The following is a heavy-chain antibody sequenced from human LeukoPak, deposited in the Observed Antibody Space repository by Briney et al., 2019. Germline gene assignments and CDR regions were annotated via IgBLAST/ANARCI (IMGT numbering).Heavy chain of an antibody. V-gene: IGHV4-4*07. D-gene: IGHD3-22*01. J-gene: IGHJ4*02. CDR2: IYTSGST. CDR3: ARDHYYDSSTFDY. Sequence: PSETLSLTCTVSGGSISSYYWSWLRQPAGKGLEWVGRIYTSGSTNYNPSLKSRVTMSVDTSKNQFSLKLSSVTAADTAVYYCARDHYYDSSTFDYWGQGTLVTVSS. CDR1: GGSISSYY.